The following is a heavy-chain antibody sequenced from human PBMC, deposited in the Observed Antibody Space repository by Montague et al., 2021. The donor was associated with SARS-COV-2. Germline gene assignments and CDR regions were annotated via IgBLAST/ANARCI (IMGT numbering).Heavy chain of an antibody. Sequence: SETLSLTCAVYGGSISSNNYYWGRNPPPKGMGLEWIVNLYYSTNTNPTLNSKGSTTIPIDKSKNQFSLKLSSVTAADTAVYYCARDDFVVQGVTKGMDVWGQGTTVTVSS. D-gene: IGHD3-10*01. CDR2: LYYSTNT. J-gene: IGHJ6*02. CDR1: GGSISSNNYY. CDR3: ARDDFVVQGVTKGMDV. V-gene: IGHV4-39*07.